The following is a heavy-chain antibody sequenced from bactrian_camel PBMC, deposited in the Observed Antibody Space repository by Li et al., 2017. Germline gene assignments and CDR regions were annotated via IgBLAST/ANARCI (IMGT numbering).Heavy chain of an antibody. CDR1: GYTYSSNC. CDR3: VRSTMGWAFDY. D-gene: IGHD5*01. CDR2: IYSSTGYT. V-gene: IGHV3S40*01. Sequence: VQLVESGGGSVQAGGSLRLSCAASGYTYSSNCMGWFRQPPGKEREAVAAIYSSTGYTYYADSVKGRFTVSQDNAKNTVYLQMISLKPKDTAVYYCVRSTMGWAFDYWGQGTQVTVS. J-gene: IGHJ4*01.